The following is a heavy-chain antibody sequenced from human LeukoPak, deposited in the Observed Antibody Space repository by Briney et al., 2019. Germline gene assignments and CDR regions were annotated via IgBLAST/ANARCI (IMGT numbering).Heavy chain of an antibody. Sequence: GGSLRLSCAASGFTVSSNYMSWVSQAPGKGREWVSAISGSGGSTYYADAVKGRFTISRDNSKNTLYMQINSLEPENTAVYYCAKDSTVGSGYDYPPQDAFDIWGQGTMVTVSS. CDR3: AKDSTVGSGYDYPPQDAFDI. CDR2: ISGSGGST. V-gene: IGHV3-23*01. D-gene: IGHD5-12*01. CDR1: GFTVSSNY. J-gene: IGHJ3*02.